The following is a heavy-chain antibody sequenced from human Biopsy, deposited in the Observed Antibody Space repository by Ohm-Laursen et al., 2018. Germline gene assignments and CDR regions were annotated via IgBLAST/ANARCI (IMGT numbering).Heavy chain of an antibody. J-gene: IGHJ5*02. V-gene: IGHV4-59*01. Sequence: TLSLTCTVSGGSTSSSYWTWVPQPPGQGLEWIGYISYSGITNYNASLKSRLTISKDTSKNQFSLQVNSVTAADTAVYYCARTPRDSFWSGSYKRGLWFDPWGQGTLVIVSS. CDR3: ARTPRDSFWSGSYKRGLWFDP. CDR2: ISYSGIT. D-gene: IGHD3-3*01. CDR1: GGSTSSSY.